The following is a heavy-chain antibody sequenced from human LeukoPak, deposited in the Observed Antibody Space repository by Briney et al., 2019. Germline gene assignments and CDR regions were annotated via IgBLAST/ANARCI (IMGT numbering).Heavy chain of an antibody. V-gene: IGHV4-4*07. J-gene: IGHJ5*02. CDR2: IYTSGST. CDR3: ARDKAGDYGDLNWFDP. Sequence: SETLSLTCTVSGGSISSYYWSWMRQPVGKGLEWIGRIYTSGSTKYNPSRKSRVTMSVDTCKNQFSLKLSSVTAADTAVYYCARDKAGDYGDLNWFDPWGQGTLVTVSS. D-gene: IGHD4-17*01. CDR1: GGSISSYY.